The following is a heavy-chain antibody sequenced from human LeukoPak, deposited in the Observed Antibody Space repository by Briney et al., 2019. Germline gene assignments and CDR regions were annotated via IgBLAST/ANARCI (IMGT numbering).Heavy chain of an antibody. CDR2: ISYDGSNK. CDR3: ARGLFRFCSSGSCLSPFDY. D-gene: IGHD2-15*01. Sequence: GGSLRLSCAASGFTFSNYAMHWVRQAPGKGLEWVAVISYDGSNKNYGDSVKGRFTISRDNSKKTLYLQMNSLRAEDTAVYYCARGLFRFCSSGSCLSPFDYWGQGTLVTVSS. V-gene: IGHV3-30*04. J-gene: IGHJ4*02. CDR1: GFTFSNYA.